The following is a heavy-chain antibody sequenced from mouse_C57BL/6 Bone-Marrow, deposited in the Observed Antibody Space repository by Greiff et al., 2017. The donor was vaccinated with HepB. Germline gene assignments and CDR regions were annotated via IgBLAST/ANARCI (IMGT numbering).Heavy chain of an antibody. CDR2: IYPRSGNT. D-gene: IGHD2-4*01. V-gene: IGHV1-81*01. J-gene: IGHJ3*01. Sequence: VQLQQSGAELARPGASVKLSCKASGYTFTSYGISWVKQRTGQGLEWIGEIYPRSGNTYYNEKFKGKATLSADKSSSTAYMELRSLTSEASAVYFCARSRGLRQGFAYWGQGTLVTVSA. CDR3: ARSRGLRQGFAY. CDR1: GYTFTSYG.